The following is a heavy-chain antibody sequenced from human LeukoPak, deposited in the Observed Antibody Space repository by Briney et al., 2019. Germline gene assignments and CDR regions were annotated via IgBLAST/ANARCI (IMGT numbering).Heavy chain of an antibody. Sequence: GASVKVSCKTSGYTFTGYYMHWVRQPPGQGLEWMGWINPNSGGTNYAQKLQGRVTMTTDTSTSTAYMELRSLRSDDTAVYYCAREPTIAAAGTCFDYWGQGTLVTVSS. V-gene: IGHV1-2*02. CDR2: INPNSGGT. J-gene: IGHJ4*02. D-gene: IGHD6-13*01. CDR3: AREPTIAAAGTCFDY. CDR1: GYTFTGYY.